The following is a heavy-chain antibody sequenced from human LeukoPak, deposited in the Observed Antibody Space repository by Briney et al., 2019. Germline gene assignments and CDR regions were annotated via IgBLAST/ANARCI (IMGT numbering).Heavy chain of an antibody. CDR3: ARVGSWYNNHNWFDP. Sequence: GASVKVSCKASGYTFTDYYIHWVRQAPGQGLEWMGWINPNSGGTNYAQKFQGRVTMTRDTSINTAYLEVSRLKSEDTAVYYCARVGSWYNNHNWFDPWGQGTLVTVSS. CDR1: GYTFTDYY. CDR2: INPNSGGT. J-gene: IGHJ5*02. D-gene: IGHD6-13*01. V-gene: IGHV1-2*02.